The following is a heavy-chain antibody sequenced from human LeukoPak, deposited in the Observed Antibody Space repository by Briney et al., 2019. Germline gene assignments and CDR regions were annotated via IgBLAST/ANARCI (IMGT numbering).Heavy chain of an antibody. D-gene: IGHD3-10*01. V-gene: IGHV1-3*01. J-gene: IGHJ5*02. CDR2: INAGNGNT. Sequence: GASVKVSCKVSGYTFTSYAMHWVRQAPGQRLEWMGWINAGNGNTKYSQKFQGRVTITRDTSASTAYMELSSLRSEDTAVYYCAVHPDYYYGSGSYYHWGQGTLVTVSS. CDR3: AVHPDYYYGSGSYYH. CDR1: GYTFTSYA.